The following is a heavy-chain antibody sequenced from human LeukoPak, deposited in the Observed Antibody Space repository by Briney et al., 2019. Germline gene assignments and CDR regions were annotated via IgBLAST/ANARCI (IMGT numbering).Heavy chain of an antibody. D-gene: IGHD2-15*01. J-gene: IGHJ4*02. CDR3: ATLKCSGGSCYFDY. Sequence: GGSLRLSCAASGFTFSSYSMNWVRQAPGKGREWVSSISSSSSYIYYADSVKGRFTISRDSAKNSLYLQMNSLRAEDTAVYYCATLKCSGGSCYFDYWGQGTLVTVSS. V-gene: IGHV3-21*01. CDR2: ISSSSSYI. CDR1: GFTFSSYS.